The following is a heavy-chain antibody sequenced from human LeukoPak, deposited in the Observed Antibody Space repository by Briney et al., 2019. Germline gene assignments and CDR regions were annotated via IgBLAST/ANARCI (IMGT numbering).Heavy chain of an antibody. V-gene: IGHV1-69*13. D-gene: IGHD3-22*01. CDR2: IIPIFGTA. J-gene: IGHJ5*02. Sequence: SVKVSCKASGGTFSSYAISWVRQAPGQGLEWMGGIIPIFGTANYAQKFQGRVTITADESTSTAYMELSSLRSEDTAVYYRARDKSGLHYYDSSGPRGRNWFDPWGQGTLVTVSS. CDR1: GGTFSSYA. CDR3: ARDKSGLHYYDSSGPRGRNWFDP.